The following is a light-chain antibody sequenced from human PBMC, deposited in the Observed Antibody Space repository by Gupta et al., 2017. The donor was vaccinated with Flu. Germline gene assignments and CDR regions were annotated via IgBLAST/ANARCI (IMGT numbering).Light chain of an antibody. V-gene: IGKV4-1*01. CDR1: QSGLYSLDNKNY. CDR3: CQELQHRRT. CDR2: LAS. Sequence: DVVMTQSPVSLAVSLGERATINCTSSQSGLYSLDNKNYLAWYQQRPGQPPKLLLYLASTRQSGVPDRFSGSRSGRXFSLKIXGSQAADVAVYYCCQELQHRRTFGXGTKVEIK. J-gene: IGKJ1*01.